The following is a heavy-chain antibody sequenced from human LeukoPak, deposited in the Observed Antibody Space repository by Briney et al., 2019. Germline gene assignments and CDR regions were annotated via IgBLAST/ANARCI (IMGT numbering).Heavy chain of an antibody. CDR1: GGSISSGGYY. Sequence: SETLSLTCTVSGGSISSGGYYWSWIRQPPGKGLEWIGYIYHSGSTYYNPSLKSRVTISVDRSKNQFSLKLSSVTAADTAVYYCASDPYVKVKGPDYFDYWGQGTLVTVSS. D-gene: IGHD2-21*01. J-gene: IGHJ4*02. CDR3: ASDPYVKVKGPDYFDY. V-gene: IGHV4-30-2*01. CDR2: IYHSGST.